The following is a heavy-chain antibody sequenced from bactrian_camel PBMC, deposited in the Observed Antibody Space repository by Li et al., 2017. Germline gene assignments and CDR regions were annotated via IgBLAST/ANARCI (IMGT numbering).Heavy chain of an antibody. CDR2: ITTGGSST. CDR3: AADLARYCGAFSGFFARAS. J-gene: IGHJ4*01. D-gene: IGHD2*01. Sequence: VQLVESGGNSVQAGGSLRLSCAASESTYRSICMAWFRQAPGQKREAVAAITTGGSSTMYHDSVKGRFTLSKDNAKNTLYLQMNSLKPEDSAMYYCAADLARYCGAFSGFFARASWGQGTQVTVS. V-gene: IGHV3S53*01. CDR1: ESTYRSIC.